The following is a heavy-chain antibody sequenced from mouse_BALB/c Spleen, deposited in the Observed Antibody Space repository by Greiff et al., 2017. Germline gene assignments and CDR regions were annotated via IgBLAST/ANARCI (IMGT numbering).Heavy chain of an antibody. V-gene: IGHV1-14*01. CDR1: GYTFTSYV. Sequence: VQLQQSGPELVKPGASVKMSCKASGYTFTSYVMHWVKQKPGQGLEWIGYINPYNDGTKYNEKFKGKATLTSDKSSSTAYMELSSLTSEDSAVYYCARWYGNYDYYYAMDYWGQGTSVTVSS. J-gene: IGHJ4*01. CDR3: ARWYGNYDYYYAMDY. CDR2: INPYNDGT. D-gene: IGHD2-10*02.